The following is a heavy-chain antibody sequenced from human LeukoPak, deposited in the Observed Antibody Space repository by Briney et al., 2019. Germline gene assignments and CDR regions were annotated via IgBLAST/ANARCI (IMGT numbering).Heavy chain of an antibody. CDR2: ISGSADST. Sequence: GGSLRLSCAASGFTLSSYAMSWVRQAPGKGLEWVSAISGSADSTYYADSVKGRFSISRDNSRNTLYLQMNSLRAEDTAVYYCAKDAAGPEYWGQGTLVTVSS. V-gene: IGHV3-23*01. CDR1: GFTLSSYA. CDR3: AKDAAGPEY. D-gene: IGHD6-13*01. J-gene: IGHJ4*02.